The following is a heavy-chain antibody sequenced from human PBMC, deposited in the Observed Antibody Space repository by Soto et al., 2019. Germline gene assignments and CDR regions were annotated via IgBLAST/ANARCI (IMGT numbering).Heavy chain of an antibody. CDR1: GFSLSTRGVG. CDR3: THIQSQKYHGMDV. J-gene: IGHJ6*02. Sequence: QITLKESGPTLVKPTQTLTVTCSFSGFSLSTRGVGVGWIRQPPGKALEWLALIYWHEEKRYSPSLSSRLTITKDTSENQSVLTTTNMGPGDTATYYCTHIQSQKYHGMDVWGQGTTVIVSS. V-gene: IGHV2-5*01. CDR2: IYWHEEK. D-gene: IGHD6-6*01.